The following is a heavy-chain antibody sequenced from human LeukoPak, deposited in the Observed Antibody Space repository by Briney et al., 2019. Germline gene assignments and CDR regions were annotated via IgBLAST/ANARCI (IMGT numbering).Heavy chain of an antibody. V-gene: IGHV1-18*01. CDR1: GYTFTNFG. J-gene: IGHJ4*02. CDR3: ARDRDYGDYNTQDLFVY. Sequence: ASVKVSCTASGYTFTNFGISWVRQAPGQGLEWMGWISAYNGNTNYAQRLQGRVTMTTDTSTSTAYMELRSLRSDDTAVYYCARDRDYGDYNTQDLFVYWGQGTLVTVSS. D-gene: IGHD4-17*01. CDR2: ISAYNGNT.